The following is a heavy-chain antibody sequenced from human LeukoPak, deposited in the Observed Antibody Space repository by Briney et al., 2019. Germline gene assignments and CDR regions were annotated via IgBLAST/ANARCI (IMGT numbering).Heavy chain of an antibody. Sequence: GESLKISCKGSGYSFTSNWIGWVRQMPGKGLEWMGIIYPGDSDTRYSPSFQGQVTISADKSISTAYLQWSSLKASDTAMYYCARRAGGYCSGGSCYVYNYWGQGTLVTVSS. J-gene: IGHJ4*02. CDR3: ARRAGGYCSGGSCYVYNY. CDR2: IYPGDSDT. CDR1: GYSFTSNW. V-gene: IGHV5-51*01. D-gene: IGHD2-15*01.